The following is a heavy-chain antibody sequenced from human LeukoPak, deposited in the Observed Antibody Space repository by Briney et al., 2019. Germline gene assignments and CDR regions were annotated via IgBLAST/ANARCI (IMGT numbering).Heavy chain of an antibody. V-gene: IGHV4-34*01. J-gene: IGHJ5*02. CDR1: GFSFSSYN. Sequence: GSLRLSCAASGFSFSSYNMNWVRQPPGKGLEWIGEINHSGSTNYNPSLKSRVTISVDTSKNQFSLKLSSVTAADTAVYYCARRAYSHWFDPWGQGTLVTVSS. CDR2: INHSGST. CDR3: ARRAYSHWFDP. D-gene: IGHD2-15*01.